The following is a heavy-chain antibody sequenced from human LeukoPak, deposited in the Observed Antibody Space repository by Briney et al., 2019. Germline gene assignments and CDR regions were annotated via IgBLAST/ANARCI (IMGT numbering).Heavy chain of an antibody. CDR2: INPSSGST. V-gene: IGHV1-46*01. CDR1: GYTFTSYY. D-gene: IGHD1-26*01. J-gene: IGHJ4*02. CDR3: ARDRAGLGHD. Sequence: ASVKVSCKASGYTFTSYYMHWVRQAPGQGLEWMGIINPSSGSTSYAQRFQGRVTMTRDTSTSTVYMELSSLRSEDTAVYYCARDRAGLGHDWGQGTLVTVSS.